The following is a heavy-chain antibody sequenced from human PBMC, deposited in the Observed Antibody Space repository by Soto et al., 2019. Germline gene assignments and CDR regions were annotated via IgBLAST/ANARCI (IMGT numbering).Heavy chain of an antibody. V-gene: IGHV1-18*01. CDR1: GYTFDTYG. Sequence: GQLVQSGSEVKKPGASVKVSCRASGYTFDTYGISWVRQAPGQGLEWVGWISAYNGNTNYAQKFQGRVTLTADTSTSTAYMELRSLRSDDTAVYYCTRDLTQLVYVEDYVDYWCQGTLVTVSS. CDR2: ISAYNGNT. CDR3: TRDLTQLVYVEDYVDY. J-gene: IGHJ4*02. D-gene: IGHD3-10*02.